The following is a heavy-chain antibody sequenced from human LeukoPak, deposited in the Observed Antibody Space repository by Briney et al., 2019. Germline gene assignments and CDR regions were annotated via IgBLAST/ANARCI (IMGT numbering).Heavy chain of an antibody. CDR2: IYYSGST. V-gene: IGHV4-39*01. Sequence: SETLSVTCTVSGGSISSSSYYWGWIRQPPGKGLEWIGSIYYSGSTYYNPSLKSRVTISVDTSKNQFSLKLSSVTAADTAVYYCARHGKRWLQFAEYFQHWGQGTLVTVSS. J-gene: IGHJ1*01. CDR3: ARHGKRWLQFAEYFQH. CDR1: GGSISSSSYY. D-gene: IGHD5-24*01.